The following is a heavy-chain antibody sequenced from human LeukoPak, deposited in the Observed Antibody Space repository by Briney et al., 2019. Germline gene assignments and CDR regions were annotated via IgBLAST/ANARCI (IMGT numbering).Heavy chain of an antibody. D-gene: IGHD3-22*01. CDR2: ISAYNGNT. CDR3: ARSYYDSSGYYSALFDY. J-gene: IGHJ4*02. V-gene: IGHV1-18*01. CDR1: GYTFTSYG. Sequence: ASVKVSCKASGYTFTSYGISWVRQAPGQGLEWMGWISAYNGNTNYAQKLQGRVTMTTDTSTSTAYMELRSLRSDDTAVYYCARSYYDSSGYYSALFDYWGQGTLVTVSS.